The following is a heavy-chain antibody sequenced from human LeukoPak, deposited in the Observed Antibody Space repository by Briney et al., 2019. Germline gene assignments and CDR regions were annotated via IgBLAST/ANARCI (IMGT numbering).Heavy chain of an antibody. CDR3: ARDLRAFVATKGFDY. Sequence: ASVKVSCKASGGTFSSYAISWVRQAPGQGLEWMGWISAYNGNTNYAQKLQGRVTMTTDTSTSTAYMELRSLRSDDTAVYYCARDLRAFVATKGFDYWGQGTLVTVSS. D-gene: IGHD5-12*01. CDR1: GGTFSSYA. CDR2: ISAYNGNT. J-gene: IGHJ4*02. V-gene: IGHV1-18*01.